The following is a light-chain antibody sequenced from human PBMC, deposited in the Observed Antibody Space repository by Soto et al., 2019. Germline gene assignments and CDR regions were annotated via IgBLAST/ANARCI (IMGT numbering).Light chain of an antibody. V-gene: IGKV1-33*01. CDR1: QDISNY. CDR3: QQYGNFPYT. J-gene: IGKJ2*01. Sequence: DIQMTQSPSSLSASVGDRVTITCQASQDISNYLNWYQQKLGKAPKLLIYDASNLETGVPSRFSGSGSGTDFTFTISSLQPEDIAVYYCQQYGNFPYTFGPGTKVQIK. CDR2: DAS.